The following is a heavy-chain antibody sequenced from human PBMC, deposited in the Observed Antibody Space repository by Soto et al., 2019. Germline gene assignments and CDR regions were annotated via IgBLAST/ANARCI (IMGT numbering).Heavy chain of an antibody. CDR1: GYTYXSYS. CDR2: INVGNGNT. V-gene: IGHV1-3*01. Sequence: ASLKVSCKASGYTYXSYSMHWVRQAPGQRLEWMGWINVGNGNTKYSQNFQGRVTINQDTSASTAYMELSSLTSEDTAVYYCAREKWGSGSRWLDPWGQGTLVTVSS. D-gene: IGHD6-19*01. CDR3: AREKWGSGSRWLDP. J-gene: IGHJ5*02.